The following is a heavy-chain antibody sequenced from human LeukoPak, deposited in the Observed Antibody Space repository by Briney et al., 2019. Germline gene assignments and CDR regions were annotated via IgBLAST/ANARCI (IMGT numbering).Heavy chain of an antibody. CDR3: ARDRGSTSLGWFDP. CDR2: ISAYNGNT. CDR1: GYTFTSYG. D-gene: IGHD2-2*01. J-gene: IGHJ5*02. V-gene: IGHV1-18*01. Sequence: ASVKVSCKASGYTFTSYGISWVRQAPGQGLEWMGWISAYNGNTNYAQKFQGRVTITTDESTSTAYMELSSLRSEDTAVYYCARDRGSTSLGWFDPWGQGTLVTVSS.